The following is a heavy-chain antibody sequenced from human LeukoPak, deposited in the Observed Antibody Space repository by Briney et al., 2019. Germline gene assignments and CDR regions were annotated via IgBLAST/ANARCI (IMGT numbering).Heavy chain of an antibody. CDR2: IIPIFGTA. V-gene: IGHV1-69*05. CDR1: GGTFSSYA. D-gene: IGHD2-2*01. J-gene: IGHJ6*03. Sequence: GASVKVSCKASGGTFSSYAISWVRQAPGQGLEWMGGIIPIFGTANYARKFQGRVTITTDESTSTAYMELSSLRSEDTAVYYCAIVPAAIIVESGTYYMDVWGKGTTVTVSS. CDR3: AIVPAAIIVESGTYYMDV.